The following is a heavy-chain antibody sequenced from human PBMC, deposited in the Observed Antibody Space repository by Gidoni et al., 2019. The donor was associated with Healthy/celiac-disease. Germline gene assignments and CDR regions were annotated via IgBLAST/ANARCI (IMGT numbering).Heavy chain of an antibody. Sequence: QVQLVQSGAEVKKPGASVKVSCKASGYTFTGYYMHWVRQAPGQGLEWMGWINPNSGGTNYAQKFQGRVTMTRDTSISTAYMELSRLRSDDTAVYYCARPVWFGELFPYYYYGMDVWGQGTTVTVSS. CDR3: ARPVWFGELFPYYYYGMDV. V-gene: IGHV1-2*02. CDR2: INPNSGGT. D-gene: IGHD3-10*01. CDR1: GYTFTGYY. J-gene: IGHJ6*02.